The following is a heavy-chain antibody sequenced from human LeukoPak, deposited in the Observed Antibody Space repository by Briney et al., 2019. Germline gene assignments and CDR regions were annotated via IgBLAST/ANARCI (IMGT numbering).Heavy chain of an antibody. V-gene: IGHV4-61*01. CDR2: IYYSGCT. D-gene: IGHD6-13*01. CDR3: ARAQSIAAAGIAY. Sequence: SETLSLTCTVSGGSVSSGSYYWSWIRQPPGKGLEWIGYIYYSGCTNYNPSLKSRVTISVDTSKNQFSLKLSSVTAADTAVYYCARAQSIAAAGIAYWGQGTLVTVSS. J-gene: IGHJ4*02. CDR1: GGSVSSGSYY.